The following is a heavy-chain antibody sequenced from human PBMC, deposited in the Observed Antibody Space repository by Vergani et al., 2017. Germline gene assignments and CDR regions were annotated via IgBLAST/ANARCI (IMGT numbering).Heavy chain of an antibody. Sequence: QLQLQESGPGLVKPSETLSLTCTVSGGSISPYYWSWIRQPGGKGLEWIGRIYTSESTNYNPSLKTRVTISVDTSKNQFSLALTSVTAADTAVYYCWSDNHSGQRTDRWGQGILVTVTS. CDR1: GGSISPYY. J-gene: IGHJ5*02. CDR3: WSDNHSGQRTDR. CDR2: IYTSEST. D-gene: IGHD6-19*01. V-gene: IGHV4-4*07.